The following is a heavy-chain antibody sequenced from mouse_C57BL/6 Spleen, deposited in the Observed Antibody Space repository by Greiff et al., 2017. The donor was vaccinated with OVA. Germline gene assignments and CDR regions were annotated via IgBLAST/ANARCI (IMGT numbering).Heavy chain of an antibody. CDR3: ARLDGYDAMDY. J-gene: IGHJ4*01. CDR1: GFTFSDYG. CDR2: ISSGSSTI. D-gene: IGHD2-3*01. Sequence: EVQLVESGGGLVKPGGSLKLSCAASGFTFSDYGMHWVRQAPEKGLEWVAYISSGSSTIYYADTVKGRFTISRDNAKNTLFLQMTSLRSEDTAMYYCARLDGYDAMDYWGQGTSVTVSS. V-gene: IGHV5-17*01.